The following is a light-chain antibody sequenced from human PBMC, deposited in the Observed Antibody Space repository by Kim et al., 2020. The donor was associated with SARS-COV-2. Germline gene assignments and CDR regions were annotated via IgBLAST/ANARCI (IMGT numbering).Light chain of an antibody. CDR3: QQYGVFT. Sequence: SLSPGERATRSCRASQSVSSSYLAWYQQKPGQAPRLLIYGASSRATGIPDRFSGSGSGTDFTLTISRLEPEDFAVYYCQQYGVFTFGPGTKVDIK. V-gene: IGKV3-20*01. CDR1: QSVSSSY. CDR2: GAS. J-gene: IGKJ3*01.